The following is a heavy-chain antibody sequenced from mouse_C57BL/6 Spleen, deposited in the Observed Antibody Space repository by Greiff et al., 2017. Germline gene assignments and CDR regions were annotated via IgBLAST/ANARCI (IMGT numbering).Heavy chain of an antibody. CDR3: VRHNWDVNYFDY. D-gene: IGHD4-1*02. Sequence: DVMLVESGGGLVQPKGSLKLSCAASGFSFNTYAMNWVRQAPGKGLEWVARIRSKSNNYATYYADSVKDRLPISRANSESMLYIQMTNVETEDTTMSYCVRHNWDVNYFDYWGQGTTLTVSS. V-gene: IGHV10-1*01. CDR1: GFSFNTYA. CDR2: IRSKSNNYAT. J-gene: IGHJ2*01.